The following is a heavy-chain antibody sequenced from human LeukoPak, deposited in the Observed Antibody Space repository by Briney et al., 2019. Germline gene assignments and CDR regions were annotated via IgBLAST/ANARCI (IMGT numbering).Heavy chain of an antibody. D-gene: IGHD6-19*01. CDR3: ARDTRGQWLVQNWFDP. CDR1: GGTFSSYA. Sequence: SVKVSCKASGGTFSSYAISWVRQAPGQGLEWMGGIIPIFGTANYAQKFQGRVTITTDESTSTAYMELSSLRSEDTAVYYCARDTRGQWLVQNWFDPWGQGTLVTVSS. V-gene: IGHV1-69*05. CDR2: IIPIFGTA. J-gene: IGHJ5*02.